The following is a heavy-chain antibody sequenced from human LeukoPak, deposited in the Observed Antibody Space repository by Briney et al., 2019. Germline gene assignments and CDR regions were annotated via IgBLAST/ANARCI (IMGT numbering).Heavy chain of an antibody. V-gene: IGHV3-7*03. CDR1: GFSFSTYW. CDR2: IKQDGSEK. Sequence: GGSLRLSCAASGFSFSTYWMSWVRQAPGKGLQWVANIKQDGSEKNYVDSVKGRFTISRDNAKDSLYLQMNSLRAEDTAVYYCARARLTLAREVIIKADYWGQGILVTVSS. J-gene: IGHJ4*02. D-gene: IGHD3-10*01. CDR3: ARARLTLAREVIIKADY.